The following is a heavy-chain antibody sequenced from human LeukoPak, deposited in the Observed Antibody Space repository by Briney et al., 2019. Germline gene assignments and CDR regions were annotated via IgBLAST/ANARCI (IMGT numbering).Heavy chain of an antibody. CDR1: GDSISRSTYY. Sequence: SETLSLTCTVSGDSISRSTYYWTWIRQPPGKGLEWIGEINDSGRTSCNPSLKSRVTISVDTSKNQFSLKLRSVAAADTAVYYCASYYHDSSGYYQYYFDSWGQGTLVTVSS. CDR2: INDSGRT. CDR3: ASYYHDSSGYYQYYFDS. J-gene: IGHJ4*02. D-gene: IGHD3-22*01. V-gene: IGHV4-39*07.